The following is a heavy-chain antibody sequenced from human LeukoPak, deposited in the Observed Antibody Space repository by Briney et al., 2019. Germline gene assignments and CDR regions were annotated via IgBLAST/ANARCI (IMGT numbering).Heavy chain of an antibody. CDR2: IRQDGDLK. J-gene: IGHJ4*02. CDR1: GFTFSSYW. V-gene: IGHV3-7*01. D-gene: IGHD1-26*01. Sequence: PGGSLRLSCTGSGFTFSSYWMSWVRQAPGKGLEWVANIRQDGDLKHYMDSVRGRFTISRDNAENSLYLQMNSLRAEDTAIYYCAREIVGTIKSYFDYWGQGTLVTVSS. CDR3: AREIVGTIKSYFDY.